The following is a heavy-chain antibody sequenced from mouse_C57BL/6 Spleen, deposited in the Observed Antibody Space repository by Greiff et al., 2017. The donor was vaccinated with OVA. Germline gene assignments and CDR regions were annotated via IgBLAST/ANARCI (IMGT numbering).Heavy chain of an antibody. Sequence: QVQLQQPGAELVKPGASVKLSCKASGYTFTSYWVNWVKQRPGRGLEWIGRLVPNSGGTKYNEKFKSKATLTVDNPSSTAYMQRSSLKSEDSAVYNCARRKDFDYWGQGTTLTVSS. CDR3: ARRKDFDY. CDR2: LVPNSGGT. V-gene: IGHV1-72*01. J-gene: IGHJ2*01. CDR1: GYTFTSYW.